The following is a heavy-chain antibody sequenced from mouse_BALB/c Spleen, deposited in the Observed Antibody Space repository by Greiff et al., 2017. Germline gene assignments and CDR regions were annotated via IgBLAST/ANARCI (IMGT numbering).Heavy chain of an antibody. J-gene: IGHJ2*01. CDR1: GFTFSSYS. CDR2: ISSGGSYT. V-gene: IGHV5-9-4*01. D-gene: IGHD2-1*01. CDR3: ARDQGNYYFDY. Sequence: EVHLVESGGGLVKPGGSLKLSCAASGFTFSSYSMSWVRQSPEKRLEWVAEISSGGSYTYYPDTVTGRFTISRDNAKNTLYLEMSSLRSEDTAMYDCARDQGNYYFDYWGQGTTLTVSS.